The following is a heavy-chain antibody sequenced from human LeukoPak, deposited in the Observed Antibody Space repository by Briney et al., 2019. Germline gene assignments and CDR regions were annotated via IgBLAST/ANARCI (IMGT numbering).Heavy chain of an antibody. CDR3: ARDKEGGPGDY. V-gene: IGHV4-39*07. J-gene: IGHJ4*02. CDR2: IYYSGST. CDR1: GGSISSSSYY. D-gene: IGHD1-26*01. Sequence: SETLSLTCTVSGGSISSSSYYWGWIRQPPRKGLEWIGSIYYSGSTYYNPSLKSRVTISVDTSKNQFSLKLSSVTAADTAVYYCARDKEGGPGDYWGQGTLVTVSS.